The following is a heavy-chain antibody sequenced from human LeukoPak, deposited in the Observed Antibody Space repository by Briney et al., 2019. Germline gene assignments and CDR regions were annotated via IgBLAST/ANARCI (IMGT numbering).Heavy chain of an antibody. D-gene: IGHD6-19*01. CDR2: ISYSGTP. CDR3: VRGNVKHYHSVADEYYYYMDV. Sequence: SETLSLTCGVYGDSFSGFYWTWVRQALRKGVEWIGEISYSGTPRYNPSLNSRITITLDTSKKQISLTLSPVTAADTSVYYCVRGNVKHYHSVADEYYYYMDVWGKGTAVIVSS. V-gene: IGHV4-34*01. J-gene: IGHJ6*03. CDR1: GDSFSGFY.